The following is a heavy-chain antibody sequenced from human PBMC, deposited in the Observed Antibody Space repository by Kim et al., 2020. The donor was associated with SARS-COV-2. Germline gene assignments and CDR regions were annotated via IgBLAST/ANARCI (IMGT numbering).Heavy chain of an antibody. CDR3: ARRGLYYYDSSAYRNGAFDI. J-gene: IGHJ3*02. CDR1: GGSISSYY. Sequence: SETLSLTCTVSGGSISSYYWSWIRQPPGKGLEWIGYTYNSGSTNYNPSLKSRVTISVDTSKNQFSLKLSSATAADTAVYYCARRGLYYYDSSAYRNGAFDIWGQGTMVTVSS. D-gene: IGHD3-22*01. V-gene: IGHV4-59*08. CDR2: TYNSGST.